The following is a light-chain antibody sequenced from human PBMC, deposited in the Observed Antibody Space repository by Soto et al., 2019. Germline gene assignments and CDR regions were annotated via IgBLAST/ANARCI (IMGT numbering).Light chain of an antibody. Sequence: QSALTQPASVSGSPRQSITISCTGASSDVGSYTYVSWYQQHPGKAPKLMIYEVNNRPSGVSNRFSGSKSGNTASLTISGLQAKDEADYYCSSYTSSSTLYVFGTGTKLTVL. CDR2: EVN. CDR3: SSYTSSSTLYV. J-gene: IGLJ1*01. V-gene: IGLV2-14*01. CDR1: SSDVGSYTY.